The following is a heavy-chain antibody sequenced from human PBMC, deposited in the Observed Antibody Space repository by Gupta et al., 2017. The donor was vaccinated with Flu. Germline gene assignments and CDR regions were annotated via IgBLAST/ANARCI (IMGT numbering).Heavy chain of an antibody. CDR3: ARAPMYYYYYYMDV. Sequence: WMSWVRQAPGKGLEWVANIKQDGSEKDYVDSVKGRFTVSRDNAKNSLYLQMNSLRAEDTAVYYCARAPMYYYYYYMDVWGKGTTVTVSS. J-gene: IGHJ6*03. CDR1: W. CDR2: IKQDGSEK. V-gene: IGHV3-7*01.